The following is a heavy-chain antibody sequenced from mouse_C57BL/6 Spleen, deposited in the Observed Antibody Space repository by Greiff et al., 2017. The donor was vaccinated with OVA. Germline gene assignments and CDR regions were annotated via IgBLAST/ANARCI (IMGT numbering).Heavy chain of an antibody. J-gene: IGHJ2*01. CDR2: INPNNGGT. CDR1: GYTFTDYY. V-gene: IGHV1-26*01. Sequence: VQLQQSGPELVKPGASVKISCKASGYTFTDYYMNWVKQSHGKSLEWIGDINPNNGGTSYNQKFKGKATLTVDKSSSTAYMELRSLTSEDSSVYYCARGPDGYYFDYWGQGTTLTVSS. CDR3: ARGPDGYYFDY. D-gene: IGHD2-3*01.